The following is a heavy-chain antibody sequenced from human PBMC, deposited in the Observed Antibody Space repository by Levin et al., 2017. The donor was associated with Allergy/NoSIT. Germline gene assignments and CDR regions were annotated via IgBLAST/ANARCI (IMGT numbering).Heavy chain of an antibody. V-gene: IGHV3-23*01. Sequence: GESLKISCAASGFTFSSYAMSWVRQAPGKGLEWVSAISGSGGSTYYADSVKGRFTISRDNSKNTLYLQMNSLRAEDTAVYYCAKELGAVAGTSAFDIWGQGTMVTVAS. D-gene: IGHD6-19*01. CDR1: GFTFSSYA. CDR2: ISGSGGST. CDR3: AKELGAVAGTSAFDI. J-gene: IGHJ3*02.